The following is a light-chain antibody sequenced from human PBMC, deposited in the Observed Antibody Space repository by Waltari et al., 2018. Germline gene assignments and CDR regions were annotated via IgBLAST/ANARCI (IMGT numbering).Light chain of an antibody. CDR3: QQRANSWT. V-gene: IGKV3-11*01. J-gene: IGKJ1*01. CDR1: QRVSSY. Sequence: EIVLTQSPATLSLPPGDRSTLSCRASQRVSSYLAWYQQSPGQAPRLLIYDASNRATGIPARFSGSGSGTDFTLTISSLEPEDFAVYYCQQRANSWTFGQGTKVELK. CDR2: DAS.